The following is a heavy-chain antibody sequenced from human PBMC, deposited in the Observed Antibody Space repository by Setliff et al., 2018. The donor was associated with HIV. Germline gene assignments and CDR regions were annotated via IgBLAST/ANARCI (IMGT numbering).Heavy chain of an antibody. CDR1: GGSINSHY. D-gene: IGHD6-13*01. V-gene: IGHV4-59*11. J-gene: IGHJ5*02. Sequence: SETLSLTCSVSGGSINSHYWSWIRQTPGKGLEWIGYVYYNGNTNNNPSLRSRVTMSVDTSKNQFSLKLSSVTAADTAVYYCARGPLSSSWYNWFDPWGRGTLVTVSS. CDR3: ARGPLSSSWYNWFDP. CDR2: VYYNGNT.